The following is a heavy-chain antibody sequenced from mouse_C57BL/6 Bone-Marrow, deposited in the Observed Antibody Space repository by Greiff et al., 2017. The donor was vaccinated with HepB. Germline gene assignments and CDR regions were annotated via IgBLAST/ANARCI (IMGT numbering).Heavy chain of an antibody. CDR1: GFTFSDYG. J-gene: IGHJ3*01. D-gene: IGHD1-1*01. Sequence: EVNVVESGGGLVKPGGSLKLSCAASGFTFSDYGMHWVRQAPEKGLEWVAYISSGSSTIYYADTVKGRFTISRDNAKNTLFLQMTSLRSEDTAMYYCAMEGVLLRGAWFAYWGQGTLVTVSA. CDR2: ISSGSSTI. CDR3: AMEGVLLRGAWFAY. V-gene: IGHV5-17*01.